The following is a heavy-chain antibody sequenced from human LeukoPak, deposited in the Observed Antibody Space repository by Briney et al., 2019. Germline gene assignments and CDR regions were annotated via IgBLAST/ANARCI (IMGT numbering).Heavy chain of an antibody. CDR2: ISYDGSNK. CDR1: GFTFSRYD. CDR3: ARSYNYDSSGHYYSSFDH. J-gene: IGHJ4*02. D-gene: IGHD3-22*01. V-gene: IGHV3-30-3*01. Sequence: GGSLRLSCVASGFTFSRYDMHWVRQAPGKGLEWVAVISYDGSNKYYGDSVKGRFTISRDNSKNTLYLQMNSLRVEDTAVYYCARSYNYDSSGHYYSSFDHWGQGTLVTVSS.